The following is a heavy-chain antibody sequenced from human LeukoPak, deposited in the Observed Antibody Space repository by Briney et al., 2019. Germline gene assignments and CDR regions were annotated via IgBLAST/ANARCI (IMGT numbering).Heavy chain of an antibody. Sequence: GASVKVSCKASGYTFTSYGISWVRQAPGQGLEWMGWISAYNGNTHYAQNLQGRVTLTTDTSTRTAYMELRSLTSDDTAVYYCARDGDYIGVAANWFDPWGQGTLVTVSS. J-gene: IGHJ5*02. CDR3: ARDGDYIGVAANWFDP. CDR2: ISAYNGNT. V-gene: IGHV1-18*01. D-gene: IGHD4-17*01. CDR1: GYTFTSYG.